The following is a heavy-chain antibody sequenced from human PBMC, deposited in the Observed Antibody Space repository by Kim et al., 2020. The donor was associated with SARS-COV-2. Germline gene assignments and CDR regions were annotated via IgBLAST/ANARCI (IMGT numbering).Heavy chain of an antibody. D-gene: IGHD2-15*01. CDR2: ISAYNGNT. Sequence: ASVKVSCKASGYTFTSYGISWVRQAPGQGLEWMGWISAYNGNTNYAQKLQGRVTMTTDTSTSTAYMELRSLRSDDTAVYYCARYRYQGYCSGGSCSNWFDPWGQGTLVTVSS. CDR1: GYTFTSYG. CDR3: ARYRYQGYCSGGSCSNWFDP. J-gene: IGHJ5*02. V-gene: IGHV1-18*01.